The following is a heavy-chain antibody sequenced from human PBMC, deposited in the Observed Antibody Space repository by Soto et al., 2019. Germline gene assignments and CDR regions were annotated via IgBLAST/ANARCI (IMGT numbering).Heavy chain of an antibody. CDR1: GFTVSSNY. CDR2: VYSDGST. D-gene: IGHD3-22*01. V-gene: IGHV3-66*01. CDR3: ARDPDSYYDH. Sequence: EVQLVESGGGLVQPGGSLRLSCAASGFTVSSNYMSWVRQAPGKGLEWVSIVYSDGSTYYADSVKGRFTISRDNSKNTLYLQMNSLRVEDTAMYYCARDPDSYYDHWGQGTLVTVSS. J-gene: IGHJ4*02.